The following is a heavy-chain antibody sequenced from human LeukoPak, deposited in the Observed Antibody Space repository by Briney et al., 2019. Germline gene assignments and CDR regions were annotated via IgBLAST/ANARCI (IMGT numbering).Heavy chain of an antibody. J-gene: IGHJ3*01. D-gene: IGHD3-22*01. CDR2: IYHSGST. Sequence: PSGTLSLTCAVSGGSISSSNWWSWVRQPPGKGLEWIGEIYHSGSTNYNPSLKSRVTISVDKSKNQFSLKLSSVTAADTAVYYCARLPGHYDSSGYRAFDFWGQGTMVTVSS. CDR3: ARLPGHYDSSGYRAFDF. CDR1: GGSISSSNW. V-gene: IGHV4-4*02.